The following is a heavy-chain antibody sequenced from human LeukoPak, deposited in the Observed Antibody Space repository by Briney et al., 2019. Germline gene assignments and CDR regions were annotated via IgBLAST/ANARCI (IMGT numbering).Heavy chain of an antibody. Sequence: PGGSLRLSCAASAFTFSSYAVSWVRQAPGKGLEWVSAISGSGGSTYYADSVKGRFTISRDNSKSTGYLQIHSLRAEDTAVYYCAKGNREVFDYWGQGTLVTVSS. CDR1: AFTFSSYA. CDR2: ISGSGGST. CDR3: AKGNREVFDY. J-gene: IGHJ4*02. V-gene: IGHV3-23*01. D-gene: IGHD4-4*01.